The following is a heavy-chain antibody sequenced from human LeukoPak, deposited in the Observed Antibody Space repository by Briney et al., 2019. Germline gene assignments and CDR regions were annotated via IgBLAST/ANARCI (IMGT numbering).Heavy chain of an antibody. CDR2: ISGSGGST. Sequence: PGGSLRLSCAASGFTFSSYAMSWVRQAPGKGLEWVSAISGSGGSTYYADSVKGRFTISRDNSKNTLYLQMNSLRAEDTAAYYCAKGGVVVPAANFDYWGQGTLVTVSS. J-gene: IGHJ4*02. CDR1: GFTFSSYA. D-gene: IGHD2-2*01. CDR3: AKGGVVVPAANFDY. V-gene: IGHV3-23*01.